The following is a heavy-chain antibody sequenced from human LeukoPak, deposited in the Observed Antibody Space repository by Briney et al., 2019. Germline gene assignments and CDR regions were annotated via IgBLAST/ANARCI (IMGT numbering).Heavy chain of an antibody. CDR2: IYYSGGT. V-gene: IGHV4-59*01. CDR1: GGSLSSYY. D-gene: IGHD2-8*01. J-gene: IGHJ4*02. CDR3: ARVFYGNNGINY. Sequence: SETLSLTCTVSGGSLSSYYWSWIRQPPGKGLEWIGYIYYSGGTNYNPSLKSRVTISVDTSKNQFSLKLSSVTAADTAVYYCARVFYGNNGINYWGQGTLVTVSS.